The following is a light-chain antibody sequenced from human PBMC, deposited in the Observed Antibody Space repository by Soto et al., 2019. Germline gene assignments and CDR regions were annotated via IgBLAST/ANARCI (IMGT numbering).Light chain of an antibody. CDR2: GAS. CDR3: QQYAVWPPQT. V-gene: IGKV3-15*01. Sequence: EIVLTQSPGTLSLSPGERATLSCRASQSVSNNYLAWYQQKPGQTPRLLIFGASTRATGIPARFSGSGSGTEFTLTISSLQPEDFAVYYCQQYAVWPPQTFGQGTKVDIK. J-gene: IGKJ1*01. CDR1: QSVSNN.